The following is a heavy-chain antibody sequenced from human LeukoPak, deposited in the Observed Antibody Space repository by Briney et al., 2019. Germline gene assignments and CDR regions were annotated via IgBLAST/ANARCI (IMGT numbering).Heavy chain of an antibody. D-gene: IGHD1-26*01. J-gene: IGHJ4*02. V-gene: IGHV4-38-2*01. CDR3: ARSYSGSYLTPFDY. Sequence: SETLSLTCAVSGYSTSSGYYWGWIRQPPGKGLEWIGSIYHSGSTYYNPSLKSRVTISVDTSKNQFSLKLSSVTAADTAVYYCARSYSGSYLTPFDYWGQGTLVTVSS. CDR2: IYHSGST. CDR1: GYSTSSGYY.